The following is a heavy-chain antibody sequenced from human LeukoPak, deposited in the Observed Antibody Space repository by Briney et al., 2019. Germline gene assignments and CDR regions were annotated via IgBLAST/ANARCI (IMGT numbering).Heavy chain of an antibody. J-gene: IGHJ4*02. Sequence: PSETLSLTCTVSGGSISSYYWSWIRQPPGKGLEWIGYIYYSGSTNYNPSLKSRVTISVDTSKNQFSLRLTSVTAADTAVYYCARTLVLPAALDYWGQGTLVTVSS. CDR2: IYYSGST. D-gene: IGHD2-2*01. V-gene: IGHV4-59*01. CDR1: GGSISSYY. CDR3: ARTLVLPAALDY.